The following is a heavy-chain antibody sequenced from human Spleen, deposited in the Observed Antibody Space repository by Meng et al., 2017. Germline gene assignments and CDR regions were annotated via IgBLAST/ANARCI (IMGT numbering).Heavy chain of an antibody. Sequence: FIGFCPPLGTPARTHTLWCQSSGFSLRTTCVVVGWIRRPPGKALGWLEPINWDDSKRYSPSLRDRLTITWGTAKNQVVLTMTNMDPVDTATYYCAATKPWGPFYYWGQGTLVTVSS. CDR3: AATKPWGPFYY. CDR1: GFSLRTTCVV. D-gene: IGHD5-24*01. V-gene: IGHV2-5*02. J-gene: IGHJ4*02. CDR2: INWDDSK.